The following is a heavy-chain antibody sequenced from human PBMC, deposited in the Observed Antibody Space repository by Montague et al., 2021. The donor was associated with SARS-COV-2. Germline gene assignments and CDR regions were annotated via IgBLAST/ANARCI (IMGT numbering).Heavy chain of an antibody. CDR3: ARDSFVVVPDASNYYYYYGMDV. CDR2: IKQDGSEK. J-gene: IGHJ6*02. CDR1: GFTFSSYW. V-gene: IGHV3-7*01. D-gene: IGHD2-2*01. Sequence: SLRLSCAPSGFTFSSYWMSWVRQAPGKGLEWVANIKQDGSEKYYVDSVKGRFTISRDNAKNSLYLQMNSLRAEDTAVYYCARDSFVVVPDASNYYYYYGMDVWGQGTTVTVSS.